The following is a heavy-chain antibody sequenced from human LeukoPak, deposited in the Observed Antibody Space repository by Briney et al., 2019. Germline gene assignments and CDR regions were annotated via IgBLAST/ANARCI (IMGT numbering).Heavy chain of an antibody. CDR1: GFTLSDYY. CDR2: SSSSGSNI. Sequence: PGGSLRLSCAASGFTLSDYYMSWLRQAPGKGMDWVSYSSSSGSNIYYADSVKGRFAISRDNAKNSLYLQMNSLRAEDTAVYYCARRRDFIDYWGQGTLVTVSS. V-gene: IGHV3-11*01. D-gene: IGHD3/OR15-3a*01. CDR3: ARRRDFIDY. J-gene: IGHJ4*02.